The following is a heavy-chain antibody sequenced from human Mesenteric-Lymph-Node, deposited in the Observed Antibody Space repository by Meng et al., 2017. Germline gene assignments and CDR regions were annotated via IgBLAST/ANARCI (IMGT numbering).Heavy chain of an antibody. D-gene: IGHD6-13*01. CDR1: GGSFSGYY. V-gene: IGHV4-34*01. CDR2: INHSGST. Sequence: QLQLEQWGAGLLKPSETLSVTCAVHGGSFSGYYWSWIRQPPGKGLEWIGEINHSGSTNYNPSLKSRVTISVDTSKNQFSLKLSSVTAADTAVYYCARGGGNSWYIDYWGQGTLVTVSS. J-gene: IGHJ4*02. CDR3: ARGGGNSWYIDY.